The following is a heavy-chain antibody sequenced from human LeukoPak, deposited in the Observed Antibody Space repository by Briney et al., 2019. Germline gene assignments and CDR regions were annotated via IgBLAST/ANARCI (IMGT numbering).Heavy chain of an antibody. CDR3: ARERDRGVIKPYYYYGMDV. Sequence: GGSLRLSCAASGFTVSSNYMSWVRQAPGKGLEWVSVIYSGGSTYYADSVKGRFTISRDNSKNTLYLQMNSLRAEDTAVYYRARERDRGVIKPYYYYGMDVWGQGTTVTVSS. D-gene: IGHD3-10*01. CDR1: GFTVSSNY. CDR2: IYSGGST. V-gene: IGHV3-66*01. J-gene: IGHJ6*02.